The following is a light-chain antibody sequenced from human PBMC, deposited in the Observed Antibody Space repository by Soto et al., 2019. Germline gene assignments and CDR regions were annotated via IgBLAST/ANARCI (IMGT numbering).Light chain of an antibody. J-gene: IGKJ1*01. CDR3: QQYDTSPRT. CDR1: QSVSNY. V-gene: IGKV3-11*01. Sequence: EIVLTQSPATLSLSPVERATLSCMTSQSVSNYLAWYQQKPGQAPRLLIYDASNRATVIPARFSGSGAGTDFSLTISRLEPEDVAVYYCQQYDTSPRTFGQGTKVDIK. CDR2: DAS.